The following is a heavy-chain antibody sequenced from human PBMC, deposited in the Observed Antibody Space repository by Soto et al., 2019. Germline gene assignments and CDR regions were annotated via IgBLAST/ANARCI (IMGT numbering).Heavy chain of an antibody. CDR2: IYPGDSDT. CDR1: GYSFTTYW. CDR3: ARPFDTSGWYDH. Sequence: GESLKISCKGSGYSFTTYWIAWVRQMPGKGLECMGIIYPGDSDTRYSPSFQGQVTISADKSINTAYLQWSSLKASDSAIYYCARPFDTSGWYDHWGQGTLVTVSS. V-gene: IGHV5-51*01. J-gene: IGHJ5*02. D-gene: IGHD6-19*01.